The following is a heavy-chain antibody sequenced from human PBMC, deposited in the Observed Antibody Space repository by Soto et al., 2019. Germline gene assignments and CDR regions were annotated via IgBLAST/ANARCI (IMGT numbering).Heavy chain of an antibody. CDR1: GGSSSSTTYY. D-gene: IGHD3-22*01. CDR2: IYSGGNT. CDR3: AGQSYESRGYFYAY. Sequence: QLLLQESGPGLVKPSETLSLTCTVSGGSSSSTTYYWGWIRQSPGKGLEWIGNIYSGGNTYYNPSLKSRVTISVDTSKSHLSLLLISVTAADTAVYYCAGQSYESRGYFYAYWSQGTLVTVTS. V-gene: IGHV4-39*01. J-gene: IGHJ4*02.